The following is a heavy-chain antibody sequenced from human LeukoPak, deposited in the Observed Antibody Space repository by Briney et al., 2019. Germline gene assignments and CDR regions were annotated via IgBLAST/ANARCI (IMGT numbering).Heavy chain of an antibody. CDR1: GYTFTGYY. CDR2: INPNSGDT. V-gene: IGHV1-2*02. D-gene: IGHD3-10*01. J-gene: IGHJ5*02. CDR3: ARDGQELLWFGESRGGFDP. Sequence: ASVKVSCKASGYTFTGYYMHWVRQVPGQGLEWMGWINPNSGDTNYAQKLQGRVTMTTDTSTSTAYMELRSLRSDDTAVYYCARDGQELLWFGESRGGFDPWGQGTLVTVSS.